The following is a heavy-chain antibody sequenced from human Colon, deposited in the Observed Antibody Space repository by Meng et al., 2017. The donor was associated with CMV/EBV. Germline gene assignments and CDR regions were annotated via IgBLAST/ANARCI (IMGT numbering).Heavy chain of an antibody. J-gene: IGHJ6*02. CDR3: ANQMPWNYYHGMNL. D-gene: IGHD1-7*01. Sequence: GESLKISCAASGFTLSNYEMQWVRQAPGKGLEWVASISATSSYIYYADSVKGRFTISRDNAKNSLYLQMDSLRVEDTAVYYCANQMPWNYYHGMNLWGQGTTVTVSS. CDR1: GFTLSNYE. CDR2: ISATSSYI. V-gene: IGHV3-21*01.